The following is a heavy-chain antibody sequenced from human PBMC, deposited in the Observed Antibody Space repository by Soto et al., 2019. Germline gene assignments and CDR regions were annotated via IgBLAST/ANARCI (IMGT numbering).Heavy chain of an antibody. CDR2: IYYSGST. CDR1: GGSISSYY. D-gene: IGHD3-22*01. V-gene: IGHV4-59*01. Sequence: SETLSLTCTVSGGSISSYYWSWIRQPPGKGLEWIGYIYYSGSTNYNPSLKSRVTISVETSKNQFSLKLSSVTAADTAVYYCARANSYHSSGYYFDYWGQGTLVTVSS. J-gene: IGHJ4*02. CDR3: ARANSYHSSGYYFDY.